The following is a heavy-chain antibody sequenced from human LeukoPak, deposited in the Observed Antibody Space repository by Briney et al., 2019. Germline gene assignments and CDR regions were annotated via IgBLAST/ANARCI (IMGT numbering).Heavy chain of an antibody. Sequence: SETLSLTCSVSGGSISSGGDYWNWIRQPAGKGLEWIGRVFSSGSVNYNPSLKSRVTISIDTSNNQFSLKLSSVTAADTAVYYCQMVLGEGYFDYWGQGTLVTVSS. J-gene: IGHJ4*02. CDR3: QMVLGEGYFDY. D-gene: IGHD3-10*01. V-gene: IGHV4-61*02. CDR2: VFSSGSV. CDR1: GGSISSGGDY.